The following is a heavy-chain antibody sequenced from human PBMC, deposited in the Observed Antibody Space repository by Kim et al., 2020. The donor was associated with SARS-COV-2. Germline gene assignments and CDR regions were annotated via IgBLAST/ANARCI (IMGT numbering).Heavy chain of an antibody. CDR2: IRSKAYGGTT. CDR1: GFTFGDYA. D-gene: IGHD2-15*01. Sequence: GGSLRLSCTASGFTFGDYAMSWFRQAPGKGLEWVGFIRSKAYGGTTEYAASVKGRFTISRDDSKSIAYLQMNSLKTEDTAVYYCTRGRQLSSRGVVAATHYWGQGTLVTVSS. CDR3: TRGRQLSSRGVVAATHY. J-gene: IGHJ4*02. V-gene: IGHV3-49*03.